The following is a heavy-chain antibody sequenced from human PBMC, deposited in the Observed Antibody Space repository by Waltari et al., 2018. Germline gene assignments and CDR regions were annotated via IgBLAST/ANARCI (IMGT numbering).Heavy chain of an antibody. Sequence: QVQLQESGPGLVKPSETLSLTCAVSGYSISSGYYWCWIRQPPGKGLEWIGSIYHSGSTYYNPSLKSRVTISVDTSKNQFSLKLSSVTAADTAVYYCARVTAMAKDAFDIWGQGTMVTVSS. CDR3: ARVTAMAKDAFDI. V-gene: IGHV4-38-2*01. CDR2: IYHSGST. CDR1: GYSISSGYY. D-gene: IGHD5-18*01. J-gene: IGHJ3*02.